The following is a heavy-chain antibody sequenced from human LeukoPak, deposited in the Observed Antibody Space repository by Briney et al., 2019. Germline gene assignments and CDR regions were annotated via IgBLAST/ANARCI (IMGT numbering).Heavy chain of an antibody. CDR3: ARATRYGLDVDH. CDR1: GYTFTSYG. Sequence: GASVKVSCKASGYTFTSYGISWVRQSPGQGLEWMGWISAYNGNTNYAQKLQGRVNMTTDTSTSTAYMELRSLRSDDTAVYYCARATRYGLDVDHWGQGTLVTVSS. CDR2: ISAYNGNT. D-gene: IGHD3-10*01. J-gene: IGHJ4*02. V-gene: IGHV1-18*01.